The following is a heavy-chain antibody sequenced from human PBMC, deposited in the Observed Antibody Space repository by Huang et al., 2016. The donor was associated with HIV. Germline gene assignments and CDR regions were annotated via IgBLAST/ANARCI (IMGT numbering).Heavy chain of an antibody. J-gene: IGHJ4*02. CDR3: ARDWSFGSSTSPAD. V-gene: IGHV1-2*02. CDR1: GYTFTDSN. CDR2: INPKRGVT. Sequence: QVQLVQSGAEVKNPGASVRVYCKASGYTFTDSNIQWVRQAPGQGLEWMGWINPKRGVTIYAQRVQGRITMTRDTTISTVHMDLRRIQSDDTAVYFCARDWSFGSSTSPADWGQGTLVTVSS. D-gene: IGHD6-6*01.